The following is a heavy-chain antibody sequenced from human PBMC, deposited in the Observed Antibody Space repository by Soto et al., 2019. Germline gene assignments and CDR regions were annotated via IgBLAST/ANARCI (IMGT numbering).Heavy chain of an antibody. Sequence: SETLSLTCTVSGGSISSYYWIWIRQPPGKGLEWIGYISYSGSTNYNPSLKSRPTISVDTSKNQFSLKLRSVTAADTAVYYCARASPYGDYALDYWGQGTLVTVFS. CDR1: GGSISSYY. V-gene: IGHV4-59*01. J-gene: IGHJ4*02. D-gene: IGHD4-17*01. CDR3: ARASPYGDYALDY. CDR2: ISYSGST.